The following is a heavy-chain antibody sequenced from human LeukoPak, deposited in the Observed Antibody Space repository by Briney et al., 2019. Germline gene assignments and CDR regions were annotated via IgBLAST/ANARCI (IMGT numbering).Heavy chain of an antibody. Sequence: GGSLRLSCAASGFTFSSYGMHWVRQAPVKGLEWVAVIWYDGSNKYYADSVKGRFTISRDNSKNSLYLQMNSLRAEDTAVYYCARERDDYGDFFDYWGQGTLVTVSS. J-gene: IGHJ4*02. CDR1: GFTFSSYG. D-gene: IGHD4-17*01. V-gene: IGHV3-33*01. CDR3: ARERDDYGDFFDY. CDR2: IWYDGSNK.